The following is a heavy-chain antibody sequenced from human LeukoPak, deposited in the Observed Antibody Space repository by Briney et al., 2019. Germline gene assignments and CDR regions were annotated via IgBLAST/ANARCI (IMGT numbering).Heavy chain of an antibody. CDR1: GYTFTSYG. J-gene: IGHJ4*02. CDR3: ARDYCGGDCFPDS. CDR2: INPNSGGT. V-gene: IGHV1-2*06. D-gene: IGHD2-21*02. Sequence: EASVKVSCKASGYTFTSYGISWVRQAPGQGLEWMGRINPNSGGTNYAQKFQGRVTMTRDTSISTAYMELSRLRSDDTAVYYCARDYCGGDCFPDSWGQGTLVTVSS.